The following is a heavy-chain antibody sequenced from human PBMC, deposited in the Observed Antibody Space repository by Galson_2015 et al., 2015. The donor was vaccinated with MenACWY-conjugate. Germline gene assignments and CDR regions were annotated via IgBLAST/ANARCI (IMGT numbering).Heavy chain of an antibody. CDR1: GFSLTTYA. J-gene: IGHJ4*02. Sequence: SLRLSCAASGFSLTTYAMSWVRQVPGKGPEWVSGISGGGGGSTYYADFVKGRFAISKDNSKNTLYLQMSTLRAEDTAVYYCAKEAAVIGAPRFDNWCQGTLVTVSS. CDR2: ISGGGGGST. V-gene: IGHV3-23*01. CDR3: AKEAAVIGAPRFDN. D-gene: IGHD4-11*01.